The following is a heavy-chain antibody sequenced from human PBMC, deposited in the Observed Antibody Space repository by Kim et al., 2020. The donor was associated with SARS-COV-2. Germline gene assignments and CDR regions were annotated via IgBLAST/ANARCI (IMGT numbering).Heavy chain of an antibody. Sequence: GGSLRLSCAASGFTFNTYDMYWVRQAPGKGLEWVAVISYDGSNKYYADSVKGRFTISRDNPKNTLYLQMNSLRAEDTAVYYCATAVLRGVNYYYYGLDVWGQGTTVTVSS. D-gene: IGHD3-10*01. V-gene: IGHV3-30*03. CDR2: ISYDGSNK. CDR3: ATAVLRGVNYYYYGLDV. J-gene: IGHJ6*02. CDR1: GFTFNTYD.